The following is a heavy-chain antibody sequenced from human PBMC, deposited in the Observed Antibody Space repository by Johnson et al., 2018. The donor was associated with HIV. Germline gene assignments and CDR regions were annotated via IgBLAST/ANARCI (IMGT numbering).Heavy chain of an antibody. CDR2: ISYDGSNK. D-gene: IGHD3-3*01. CDR3: ARERQILEWLPAHRAFDL. V-gene: IGHV3-30*04. CDR1: GFTFSTYT. Sequence: QVQLLECGGGVVQPGRSLRLSCAVSGFTFSTYTMHWVRQAPGRGLEWVAVISYDGSNKYYADSVKGRFTISRDTSRDTLSLQMNSLRGEDTAVYYCARERQILEWLPAHRAFDLWGQGTLVTVSS. J-gene: IGHJ3*01.